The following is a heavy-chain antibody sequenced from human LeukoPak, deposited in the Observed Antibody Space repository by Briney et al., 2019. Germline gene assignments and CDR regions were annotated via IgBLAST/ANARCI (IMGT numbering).Heavy chain of an antibody. Sequence: GGSLRLSCAAFGFSFSSYAMSWVRQAPGKGLEWVSSISGGGDNTYYAESVKGRFTISRDNSKNTLFLQMNSLRAEDTAVFYCAKRSGYTTGWFFDFWGQGTLVTVSS. J-gene: IGHJ4*02. V-gene: IGHV3-23*01. CDR1: GFSFSSYA. D-gene: IGHD6-19*01. CDR3: AKRSGYTTGWFFDF. CDR2: ISGGGDNT.